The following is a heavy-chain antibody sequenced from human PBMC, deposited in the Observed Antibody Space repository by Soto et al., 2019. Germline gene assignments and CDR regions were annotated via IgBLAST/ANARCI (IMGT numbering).Heavy chain of an antibody. D-gene: IGHD6-13*01. CDR1: GYSFPTYW. CDR2: IYPGDSDT. V-gene: IGHV5-51*01. J-gene: IGHJ6*02. CDR3: ERLVALAAGETYHYGMDV. Sequence: EVQLVQSGAEVKKPGESLKISCKRSGYSFPTYWIGWVRQMPGKGLESMGIIYPGDSDTIYSPSFQGQATISADKSISTTLLPWSSLKASDTAMYYCERLVALAAGETYHYGMDVWGQGTTVTVYS.